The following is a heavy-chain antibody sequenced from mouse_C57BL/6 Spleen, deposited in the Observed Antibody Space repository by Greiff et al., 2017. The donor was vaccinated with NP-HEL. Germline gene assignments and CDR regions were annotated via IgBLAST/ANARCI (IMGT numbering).Heavy chain of an antibody. Sequence: GQLQQSGPELVKPGDSVKISCKASGYSFTGYFMNWVMQSHGKSLEWIGRINPYNGDTFYNQKFKGKATLTVDKSSSTAHMELRSLTSEDSAVCYCASENYCGTFFDDWGKGTTVTVSS. CDR1: GYSFTGYF. V-gene: IGHV1-20*01. CDR2: INPYNGDT. J-gene: IGHJ2*01. D-gene: IGHD1-1*01. CDR3: ASENYCGTFFDD.